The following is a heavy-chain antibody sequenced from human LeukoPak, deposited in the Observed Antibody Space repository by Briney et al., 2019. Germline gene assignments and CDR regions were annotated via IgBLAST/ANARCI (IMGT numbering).Heavy chain of an antibody. J-gene: IGHJ4*02. Sequence: GGSLRLSCAASGFTFSSYWMSWVRQAPGKGLEWVANIKQDGSEKYYVDSVKGRFTISRDNAKNSLYLQMNSLRAEDTAVYYCARVSSNGSGSYYFDYWGQGTLVTVSS. CDR3: ARVSSNGSGSYYFDY. D-gene: IGHD3-10*01. V-gene: IGHV3-7*01. CDR2: IKQDGSEK. CDR1: GFTFSSYW.